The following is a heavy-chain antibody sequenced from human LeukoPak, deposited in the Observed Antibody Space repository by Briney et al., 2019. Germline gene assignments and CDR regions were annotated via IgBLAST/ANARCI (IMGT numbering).Heavy chain of an antibody. CDR2: IDHSGST. CDR3: ARDQSSYYMDV. CDR1: GGSISSYY. J-gene: IGHJ6*03. V-gene: IGHV4-59*12. Sequence: SETLSLTCTVSGGSISSYYWSWIRQPPGKGLEWIGYIDHSGSTYYNPSLKSRVTISVDRSKNQFSLKLSSVTAGDTAVYYCARDQSSYYMDVWGKGTTVTVSS.